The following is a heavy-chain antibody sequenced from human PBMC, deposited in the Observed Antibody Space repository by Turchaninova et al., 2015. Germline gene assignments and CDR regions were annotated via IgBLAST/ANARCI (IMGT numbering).Heavy chain of an antibody. CDR1: GGSSSSSDW. CDR3: ARKYYDSSDYYLDY. J-gene: IGHJ4*02. Sequence: QLPESGPGLVKPSGTRSLTGACPGGSSSSSDWWSWVRQPPGKGLEWIGEIYHSGSTNYNPSLKSRVTISVDKSKNQFSLKLSSVTAADTAVYYCARKYYDSSDYYLDYWGQGTLVTVSS. V-gene: IGHV4-4*02. CDR2: IYHSGST. D-gene: IGHD3-22*01.